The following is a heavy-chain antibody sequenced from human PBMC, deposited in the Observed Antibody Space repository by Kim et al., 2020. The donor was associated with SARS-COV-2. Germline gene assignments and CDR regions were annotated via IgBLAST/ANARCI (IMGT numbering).Heavy chain of an antibody. CDR3: ARVSVGGFDP. CDR2: GYT. J-gene: IGHJ5*02. Sequence: GYTGYGQKFQGRVSMTRDTSINTVYLELRSLRSDDTAVYYCARVSVGGFDPWGQGTLVTVSS. D-gene: IGHD1-26*01. V-gene: IGHV1-8*01.